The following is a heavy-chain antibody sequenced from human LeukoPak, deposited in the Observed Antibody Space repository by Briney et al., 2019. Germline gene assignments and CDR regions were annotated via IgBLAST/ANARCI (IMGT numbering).Heavy chain of an antibody. CDR1: GGSISSYY. CDR2: IYYSGST. CDR3: ARDGGMVGNAFDI. D-gene: IGHD1-26*01. Sequence: PSETLSLTCTVSGGSISSYYWSWIRQPPGKGLEWIGYIYYSGSTKYNPSLRSRVTISLDTSKNQFSLKLSSVTAADTAVYYCARDGGMVGNAFDIWGQGTMVTVSS. J-gene: IGHJ3*02. V-gene: IGHV4-59*01.